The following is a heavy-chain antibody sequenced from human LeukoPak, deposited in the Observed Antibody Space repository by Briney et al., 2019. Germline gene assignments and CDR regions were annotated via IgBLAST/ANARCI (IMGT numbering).Heavy chain of an antibody. CDR1: GGSISSYY. CDR3: ARAQYLWFDP. CDR2: IYYSGST. J-gene: IGHJ5*02. Sequence: SETLSLTCTVSGGSISSYYWSWIRQPPGKGLGWIGYIYYSGSTNYNPSLKSRVTISVDTSKNQFSLKLSSVTAADTAVYYCARAQYLWFDPWGQGTLVTVSS. D-gene: IGHD2-2*02. V-gene: IGHV4-59*01.